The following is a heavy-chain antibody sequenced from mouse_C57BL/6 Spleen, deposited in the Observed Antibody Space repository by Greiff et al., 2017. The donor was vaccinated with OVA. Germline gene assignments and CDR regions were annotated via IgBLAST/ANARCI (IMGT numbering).Heavy chain of an antibody. J-gene: IGHJ2*01. D-gene: IGHD2-1*01. V-gene: IGHV14-4*01. CDR3: TMGNYDFDY. Sequence: VQLKQSGAELVRPGASVKLSCTASGFNIKDDYMHWVKQRPEQGLEWIGWIDPENGDTEYASKFQGKATITADTSSNTAYLQLSSLTSEDTAVYYCTMGNYDFDYWSQGTTLTVSS. CDR1: GFNIKDDY. CDR2: IDPENGDT.